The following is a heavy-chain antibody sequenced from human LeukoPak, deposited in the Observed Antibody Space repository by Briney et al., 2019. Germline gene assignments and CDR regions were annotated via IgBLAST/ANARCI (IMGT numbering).Heavy chain of an antibody. CDR3: ARVVKSIAAAGRGGDYYYGMDV. Sequence: SETLSLTCTVSGGSISSYYWSWIRQPPGKGLEWIGYIYYSGSTNYNPSLKNRVTISVDTSKNQFSLKLSSVTAADTAVYYCARVVKSIAAAGRGGDYYYGMDVWGQGTTVTVSS. CDR2: IYYSGST. CDR1: GGSISSYY. V-gene: IGHV4-59*12. J-gene: IGHJ6*02. D-gene: IGHD6-13*01.